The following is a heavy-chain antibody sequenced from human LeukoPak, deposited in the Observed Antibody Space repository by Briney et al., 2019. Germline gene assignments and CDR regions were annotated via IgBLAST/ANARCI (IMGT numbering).Heavy chain of an antibody. Sequence: SETLSLTCAVSGYSISSGYYWGWIRQPPGKGLEWIGSIYHSGSTYYNPSLKSRVTISVDTSKNQFSLKLSSVTAAYTAVYYCARIVDIVATDYWGQGTLVTVSS. J-gene: IGHJ4*02. CDR1: GYSISSGYY. D-gene: IGHD5-12*01. CDR2: IYHSGST. CDR3: ARIVDIVATDY. V-gene: IGHV4-38-2*01.